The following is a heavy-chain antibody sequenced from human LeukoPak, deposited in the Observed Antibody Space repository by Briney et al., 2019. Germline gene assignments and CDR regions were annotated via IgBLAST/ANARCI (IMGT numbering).Heavy chain of an antibody. CDR1: GFTFRDYA. D-gene: IGHD1-26*01. V-gene: IGHV3-49*04. Sequence: GGSLRLSCTTSGFTFRDYAMSWVRQAPGRGLEWVGFIRSNTYGGTTEYAASVKGRFTISRDDSKRIAYLQMNNLETEDTAVYHRIRGGGNYSPFHYWGQGTLVTVSS. CDR2: IRSNTYGGTT. CDR3: IRGGGNYSPFHY. J-gene: IGHJ4*02.